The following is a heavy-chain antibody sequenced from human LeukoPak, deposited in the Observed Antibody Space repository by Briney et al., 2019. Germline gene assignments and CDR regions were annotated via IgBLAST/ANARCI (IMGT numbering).Heavy chain of an antibody. CDR1: GYTFTSYA. D-gene: IGHD5-12*01. Sequence: ASVKVSCKASGYTFTSYAMNWVRQAPGQGLEWMGWIDTNTGNPTYAQGFTGRFVFSLDTSVSTAFLQISSLEAEDTAVYYCARVLSSGYAIGFDHWGQGTLVTVSS. CDR2: IDTNTGNP. CDR3: ARVLSSGYAIGFDH. J-gene: IGHJ4*02. V-gene: IGHV7-4-1*02.